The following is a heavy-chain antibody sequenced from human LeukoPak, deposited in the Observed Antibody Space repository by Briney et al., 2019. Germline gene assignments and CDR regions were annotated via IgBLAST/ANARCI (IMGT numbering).Heavy chain of an antibody. J-gene: IGHJ4*02. CDR2: ISSSSSTI. CDR3: ARTYFGSGNTLVH. Sequence: GGSLRLSCAASGFTFSSYSMNWVRQAPGKGLEWVSYISSSSSTIYYADSVKGRFTISRDNAKNSLYLQMNSLRAEDTAVYYCARTYFGSGNTLVHWGQGTLATVSS. V-gene: IGHV3-48*04. D-gene: IGHD3-10*01. CDR1: GFTFSSYS.